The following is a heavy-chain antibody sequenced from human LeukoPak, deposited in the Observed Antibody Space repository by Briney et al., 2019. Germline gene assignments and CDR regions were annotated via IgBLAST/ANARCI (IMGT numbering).Heavy chain of an antibody. J-gene: IGHJ4*02. D-gene: IGHD4-17*01. CDR3: ARRAPDYESGYFDY. Sequence: PSETLSLTCTVSGGSISSYYWSWIRQPPEKGLEWIGYIYYSGSTNYNPSLKSRVTISVDTSKNQFSLKLSSVTAADTAVYYCARRAPDYESGYFDYWGQGTLVTVSS. CDR2: IYYSGST. CDR1: GGSISSYY. V-gene: IGHV4-59*08.